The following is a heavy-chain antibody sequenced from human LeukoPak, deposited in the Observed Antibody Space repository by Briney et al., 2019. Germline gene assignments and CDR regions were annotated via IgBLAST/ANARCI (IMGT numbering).Heavy chain of an antibody. D-gene: IGHD3-10*01. V-gene: IGHV4-38-2*02. CDR1: GYSISSGYY. CDR3: ARAHPNGRWFGELYHFDY. Sequence: SETLSLTCTVSGYSISSGYYWGWIRQPPGKGLEWIGSIYHSGSAYYNPSLKSRVTISVDTSKNQFSLKLSSVTAADTAVYYCARAHPNGRWFGELYHFDYWGQGTLVTVSS. J-gene: IGHJ4*02. CDR2: IYHSGSA.